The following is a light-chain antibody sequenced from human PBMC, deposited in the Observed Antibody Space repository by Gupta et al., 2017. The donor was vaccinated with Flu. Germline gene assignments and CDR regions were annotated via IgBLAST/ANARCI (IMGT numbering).Light chain of an antibody. CDR2: KTS. CDR1: QSISSW. V-gene: IGKV1-5*03. J-gene: IGKJ3*01. Sequence: DIQMTQSPSTLSASVGDRVTITCRASQSISSWLAWYQQKPGEAPKLLIYKTSGVQSGVPSGCSGSGSGTEFTLTISGLQPDDFAIYYCQQYNSYSSTFGPGTKVDIK. CDR3: QQYNSYSST.